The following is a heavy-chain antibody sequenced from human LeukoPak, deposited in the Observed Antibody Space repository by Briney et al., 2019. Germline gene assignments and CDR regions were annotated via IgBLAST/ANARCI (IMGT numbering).Heavy chain of an antibody. CDR2: IIPIFGTA. D-gene: IGHD2-2*01. J-gene: IGHJ1*01. CDR3: ARDGEYCSSTSCPFRH. V-gene: IGHV1-69*01. Sequence: SVKVSCKASGGTFSSYAISWVRQAPGQGLEWMGGIIPIFGTANYAQKFQGRVTITADESTSTAYMELSSLRSEDTAVYYCARDGEYCSSTSCPFRHWGQGTLVTVSS. CDR1: GGTFSSYA.